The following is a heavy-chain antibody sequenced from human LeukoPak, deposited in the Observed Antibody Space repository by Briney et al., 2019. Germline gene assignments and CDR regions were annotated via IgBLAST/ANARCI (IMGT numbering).Heavy chain of an antibody. D-gene: IGHD1-26*01. Sequence: SETLSLNCIVSDGSISSSSYYWGWIRQPPGKGLEWIGNLFYTGETFYNPSLNSRVTISVDTSKSQFSLRLSSVTAADTAVHYCARTDSGRYSYFDYWGQGTLVTVSS. J-gene: IGHJ4*02. CDR1: DGSISSSSYY. V-gene: IGHV4-39*01. CDR3: ARTDSGRYSYFDY. CDR2: LFYTGET.